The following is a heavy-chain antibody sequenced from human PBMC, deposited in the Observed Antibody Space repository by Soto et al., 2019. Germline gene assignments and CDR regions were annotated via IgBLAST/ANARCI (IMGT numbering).Heavy chain of an antibody. D-gene: IGHD6-19*01. CDR2: INQDEGGT. CDR1: GFTFISSF. J-gene: IGHJ4*02. Sequence: PGGSLRLSCVASGFTFISSFMGWVRQAPGKGLEWVANINQDEGGTYYVDSVEGRFTISRDNAKDSLYLQMNSLRGEDTAVYYCARYFRGSGRYFFDYWGQGTLVTVSS. V-gene: IGHV3-7*03. CDR3: ARYFRGSGRYFFDY.